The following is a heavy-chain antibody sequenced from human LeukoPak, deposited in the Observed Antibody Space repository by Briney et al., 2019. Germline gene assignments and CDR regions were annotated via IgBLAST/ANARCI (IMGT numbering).Heavy chain of an antibody. J-gene: IGHJ5*02. CDR1: GGTFSSYA. Sequence: SVKVSCKASGGTFSSYAISWVRQAPGQGLEWMGGIIPIFGTANYAQKFQGRVTITADESTSTAYMELSSLRSEDTAVYYCARGSSWFLNWFDPWGQGTLVTVSS. CDR3: ARGSSWFLNWFDP. V-gene: IGHV1-69*13. D-gene: IGHD6-13*01. CDR2: IIPIFGTA.